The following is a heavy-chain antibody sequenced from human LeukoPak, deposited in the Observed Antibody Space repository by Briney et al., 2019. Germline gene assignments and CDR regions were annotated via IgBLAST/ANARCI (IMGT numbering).Heavy chain of an antibody. Sequence: GDSVSVTCNTSGYTFTSYDINWVRQHTGQGLEWMGWVEPHSGDTAYAQKFQGRVTMTRDSATSTVYMELSGLRSEDSAVYYCTRGVGVAGDYWGQGTLVTVSS. D-gene: IGHD3-3*01. J-gene: IGHJ4*02. CDR3: TRGVGVAGDY. CDR2: VEPHSGDT. V-gene: IGHV1-8*01. CDR1: GYTFTSYD.